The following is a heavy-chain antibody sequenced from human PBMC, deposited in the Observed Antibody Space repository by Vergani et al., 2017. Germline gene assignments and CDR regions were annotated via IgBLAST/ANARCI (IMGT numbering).Heavy chain of an antibody. CDR1: GGTFSSYA. J-gene: IGHJ6*03. CDR2: IIPIFGTA. D-gene: IGHD4-17*01. V-gene: IGHV1-69*01. Sequence: QVQLVQSGAEVKKPGSSVKVSCKASGGTFSSYAISWVRQAPGQGLEWMGGIIPIFGTANYAQKFQGRVTMTADESTSTAYMELSSLRSEDTAVYYCARDRSPHDYGDYHNYYYYYYMDVWGKGTTVTVSS. CDR3: ARDRSPHDYGDYHNYYYYYYMDV.